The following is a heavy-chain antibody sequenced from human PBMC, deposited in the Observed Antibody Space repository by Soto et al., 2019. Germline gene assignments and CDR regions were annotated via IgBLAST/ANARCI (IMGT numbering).Heavy chain of an antibody. V-gene: IGHV5-10-1*01. Sequence: ESLTFSCKGSGSSFTSYWISWVRQMPGKGLEWMGRIDPSDSYTNYSPSFQGHVTISADKSISTAYLQWSSLKASDTAMYYCVRHSGNYYDSSGFYYYGMDVWGQGTTVTVSS. CDR3: VRHSGNYYDSSGFYYYGMDV. J-gene: IGHJ6*02. CDR1: GSSFTSYW. CDR2: IDPSDSYT. D-gene: IGHD3-22*01.